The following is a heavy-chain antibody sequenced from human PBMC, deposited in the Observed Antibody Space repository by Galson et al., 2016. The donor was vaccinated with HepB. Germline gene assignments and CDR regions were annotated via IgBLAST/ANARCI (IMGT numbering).Heavy chain of an antibody. J-gene: IGHJ6*02. CDR2: ISYDGSSR. Sequence: SLRLSCAASGFTFRSYAMHWVRQAPGKGLEWVALISYDGSSRFYTDSVKGRFTVSRDNPKNTLYVQMNSLRPEDTAVYYCARESDILDPQYFGLDVWGQGTTVTVSS. D-gene: IGHD3-3*01. CDR3: ARESDILDPQYFGLDV. V-gene: IGHV3-30*04. CDR1: GFTFRSYA.